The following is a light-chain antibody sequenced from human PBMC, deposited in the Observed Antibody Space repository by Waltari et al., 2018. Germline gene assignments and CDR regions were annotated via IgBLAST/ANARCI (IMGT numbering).Light chain of an antibody. V-gene: IGKV4-1*01. J-gene: IGKJ3*01. CDR2: WAS. Sequence: DIVMTQSPDSLAVSLGERATINCKSSQSVLYSSNNKNYLAWYQQKPGQPPKLLIYWASTREAGVPDRFSGSGSGTDFTLTISSLLADDVALYYCQQYYTTPPTFGPGTKVDIK. CDR1: QSVLYSSNNKNY. CDR3: QQYYTTPPT.